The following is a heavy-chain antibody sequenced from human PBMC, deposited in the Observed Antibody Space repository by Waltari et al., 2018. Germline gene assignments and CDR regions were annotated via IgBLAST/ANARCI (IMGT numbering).Heavy chain of an antibody. J-gene: IGHJ5*02. CDR2: IYWNDDK. D-gene: IGHD1-26*01. CDR3: ARPRELLFSHWFDP. Sequence: QITLKESGPTLVKPTQTLTLTCTFSGFSLSTSGVGVGWIRQPPGKALEWLALIYWNDDKRYSPSLKSRLTITKDTSKNQVVLTMTNMDPVDTATYYCARPRELLFSHWFDPWGQGTLVTVSS. CDR1: GFSLSTSGVG. V-gene: IGHV2-5*01.